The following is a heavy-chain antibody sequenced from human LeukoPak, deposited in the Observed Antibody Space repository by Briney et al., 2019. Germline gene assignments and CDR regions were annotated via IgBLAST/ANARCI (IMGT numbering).Heavy chain of an antibody. CDR2: INTNTGNP. CDR1: GYTFTSYA. CDR3: ARDAPPQYFDWLLSPYYYYGMDV. D-gene: IGHD3-9*01. J-gene: IGHJ6*02. Sequence: VSVKVSCKASGYTFTSYAMNWVRQAPGQGLEWMGWINTNTGNPTYAQGFTGRFVFSLDTSVSTAYLQISSLKAEDTAVYYCARDAPPQYFDWLLSPYYYYGMDVWGQGTTVTVSS. V-gene: IGHV7-4-1*02.